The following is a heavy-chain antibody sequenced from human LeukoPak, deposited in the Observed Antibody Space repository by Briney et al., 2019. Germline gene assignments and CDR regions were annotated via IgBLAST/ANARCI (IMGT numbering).Heavy chain of an antibody. CDR3: ARGTGDWGKITYYFDY. V-gene: IGHV3-21*01. Sequence: GGPLRLSCAASGFTFSSYSMNWVRQAPGKGLEWVSSISSSSSYIYYADSVKGRFTISRDNAKNSLYLQMNSLRAEDTAVYYCARGTGDWGKITYYFDYWGQGTLVTVSS. D-gene: IGHD7-27*01. J-gene: IGHJ4*02. CDR2: ISSSSSYI. CDR1: GFTFSSYS.